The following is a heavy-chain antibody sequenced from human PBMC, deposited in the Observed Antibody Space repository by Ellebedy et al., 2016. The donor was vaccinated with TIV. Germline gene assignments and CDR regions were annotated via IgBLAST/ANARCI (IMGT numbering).Heavy chain of an antibody. Sequence: MPSETLSLTCTVSGGSISSSSYYWSWIRQPPGKGLEWIGEINHSGSTNYNPSLKSRVTISVDTSKNQFSLKLSSVTAADTAVYYCARGGALAGYWGQGTLVTVSS. CDR2: INHSGST. CDR1: GGSISSSSYY. V-gene: IGHV4-39*07. J-gene: IGHJ4*02. CDR3: ARGGALAGY.